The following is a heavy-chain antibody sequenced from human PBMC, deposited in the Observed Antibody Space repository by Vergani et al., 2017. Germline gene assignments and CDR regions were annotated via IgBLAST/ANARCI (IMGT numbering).Heavy chain of an antibody. Sequence: QVQLVESGGGVVQPGRSLRLSCAASGFTFNQYGMHWVRQAPGKGLEGVTVTWYDGNNKQYADSVKGRFTISRDKSKSTMYLQMNSLRDEDTGVYYCARDLRLLYNRFDPWGQGTLVTVSS. J-gene: IGHJ5*02. CDR3: ARDLRLLYNRFDP. D-gene: IGHD1-14*01. CDR1: GFTFNQYG. CDR2: TWYDGNNK. V-gene: IGHV3-33*01.